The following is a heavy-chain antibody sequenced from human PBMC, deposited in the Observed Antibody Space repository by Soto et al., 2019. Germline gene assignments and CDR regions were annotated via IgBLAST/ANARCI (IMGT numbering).Heavy chain of an antibody. CDR1: GYSFTCSR. D-gene: IGHD1-26*01. CDR2: IDPIASYT. CDR3: ASSGSNYLDNWFDP. Sequence: GAFLKISSKGSGYSFTCSRSGWVRQLPGNGLEGMWTIDPIASYTNYVPSFQAHVTISADKTICTAYLQRSSLKASDTSMNYCASSGSNYLDNWFDPWGQGTQVTVSS. J-gene: IGHJ5*01. V-gene: IGHV5-10-1*01.